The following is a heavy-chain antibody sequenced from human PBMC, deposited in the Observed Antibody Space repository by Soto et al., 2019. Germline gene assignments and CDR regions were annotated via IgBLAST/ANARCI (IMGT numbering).Heavy chain of an antibody. J-gene: IGHJ6*03. V-gene: IGHV3-23*01. Sequence: EVQLLESGGGLVQPGGSLRLSCAASGFTFGTYAMKWLRQAPGRWLECVSFISGSGRTTYYADSVKGRFTVSRDNSKNTMYLQMNSLRAEDTALYYCAKFRGPSYSYYYMDVWGKGPRSPSP. CDR3: AKFRGPSYSYYYMDV. CDR2: ISGSGRTT. CDR1: GFTFGTYA. D-gene: IGHD2-15*01.